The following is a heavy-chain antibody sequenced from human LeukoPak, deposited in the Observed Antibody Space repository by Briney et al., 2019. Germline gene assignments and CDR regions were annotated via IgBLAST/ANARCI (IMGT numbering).Heavy chain of an antibody. D-gene: IGHD3-9*01. CDR3: ARALDILTGTFDY. CDR2: INHSGST. V-gene: IGHV4-34*01. CDR1: GGSFSGYY. J-gene: IGHJ4*02. Sequence: SETLSLTCAVYGGSFSGYYWSWIRQPPGKGLEWIGEINHSGSTNYNPSLKSRVTISVDTSKNRFSLKLSSVTAADTAVYYCARALDILTGTFDYWGQGTLVTVSS.